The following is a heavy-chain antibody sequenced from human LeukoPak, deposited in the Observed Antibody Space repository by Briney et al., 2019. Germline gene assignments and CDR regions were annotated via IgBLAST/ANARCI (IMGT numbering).Heavy chain of an antibody. J-gene: IGHJ4*02. CDR1: GGSISSSSYY. V-gene: IGHV4-39*01. CDR3: ARQTSQYGGISYYYFDY. Sequence: SETLSLTCTVSGGSISSSSYYWGWIRQPPGKGLEWIGSIYYSGSTYYNPSLKSRVTISVDTSKNQFSLKLGSVTAADTAVYYCARQTSQYGGISYYYFDYWGQGTLVTVSS. D-gene: IGHD4-23*01. CDR2: IYYSGST.